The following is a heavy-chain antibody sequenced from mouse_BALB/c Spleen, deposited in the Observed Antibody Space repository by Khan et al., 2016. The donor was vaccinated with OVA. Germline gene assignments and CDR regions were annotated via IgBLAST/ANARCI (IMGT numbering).Heavy chain of an antibody. V-gene: IGHV1-4*01. CDR2: INPSSGYN. CDR3: TRGGYGSCGY. D-gene: IGHD1-1*01. Sequence: VQLQESGAELARPGASVKMSCKASGYIFTSYMMHWVKQRPGQGLEWIGDINPSSGYNNYNPKFKDKATLTADKSSSPAYLQLSSLTSEDSAVDYCTRGGYGSCGYWGQGTLVTVSA. CDR1: GYIFTSYM. J-gene: IGHJ3*02.